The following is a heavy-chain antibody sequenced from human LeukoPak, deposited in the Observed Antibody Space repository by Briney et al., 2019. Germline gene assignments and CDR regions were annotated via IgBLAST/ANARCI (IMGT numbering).Heavy chain of an antibody. CDR1: GYTFTSYG. J-gene: IGHJ5*02. CDR2: ISAYNGNT. Sequence: ASVKVSCKASGYTFTSYGISWVRQAPGQGLEWMGWISAYNGNTNYAQKLQGRVTMTTDTSTSTAYMELRSLRSDDTAVYYCAGDLIVATIGGGNWFDPWGQGTLVTVSS. CDR3: AGDLIVATIGGGNWFDP. V-gene: IGHV1-18*01. D-gene: IGHD5-12*01.